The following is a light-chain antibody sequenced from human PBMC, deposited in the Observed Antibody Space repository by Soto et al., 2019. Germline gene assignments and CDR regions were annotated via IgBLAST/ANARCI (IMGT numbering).Light chain of an antibody. CDR2: GAS. V-gene: IGKV3-20*01. J-gene: IGKJ1*01. CDR1: QSVSSSY. Sequence: DIVLTQSPGTLSLSPGERATLSCRASQSVSSSYLAWYQQKPGQAPRLLIYGASSRATGIPDRFSGSGSGTDFTLTISRLEPEDFAVYYCQKYGSSPRTFGQGTKVEIK. CDR3: QKYGSSPRT.